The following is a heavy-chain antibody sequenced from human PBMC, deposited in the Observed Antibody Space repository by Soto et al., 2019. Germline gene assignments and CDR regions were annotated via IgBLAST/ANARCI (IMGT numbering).Heavy chain of an antibody. J-gene: IGHJ6*02. D-gene: IGHD3-10*01. Sequence: QVQLVESGGGLVKPGGSLRLSCAASGFTFSDYYMSWIRQAPGKGLEWVSYISSSGSTIYYADSVKGRFTISRDYAKNSLYLQMNCLRAEDTAVYYCASLYGSGSYFGYYYGMDVWGQGTTVTVSS. V-gene: IGHV3-11*01. CDR3: ASLYGSGSYFGYYYGMDV. CDR2: ISSSGSTI. CDR1: GFTFSDYY.